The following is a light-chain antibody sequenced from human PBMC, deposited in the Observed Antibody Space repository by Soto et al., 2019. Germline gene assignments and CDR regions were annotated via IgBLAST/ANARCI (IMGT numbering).Light chain of an antibody. V-gene: IGKV1-9*01. CDR3: QQFNSYPLT. CDR1: QGIASS. J-gene: IGKJ4*01. CDR2: AAS. Sequence: DIHLTLSPSFLSASVGDRVTITCRASQGIASSLAWYQQKAGKAPKLLIYAASTLESGVPSRFSGSGSGTEFTLTISSLQPEDFAIYYCQQFNSYPLTFGGGTKVEIK.